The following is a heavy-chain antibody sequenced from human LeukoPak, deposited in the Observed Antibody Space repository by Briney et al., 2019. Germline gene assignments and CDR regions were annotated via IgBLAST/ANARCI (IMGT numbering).Heavy chain of an antibody. CDR3: AAYNCSSTSCYTGGFDY. Sequence: GASVKVSCKASGGTFSSYAMSWVRQAPGKGLEWVSAISGSGRSTYYADSVKGRFTISRDNSENTLYLQMNSLRAEDTAVYYCAAYNCSSTSCYTGGFDYWGQGTLVTVSS. J-gene: IGHJ4*02. D-gene: IGHD2-2*02. V-gene: IGHV3-23*01. CDR1: GGTFSSYA. CDR2: ISGSGRST.